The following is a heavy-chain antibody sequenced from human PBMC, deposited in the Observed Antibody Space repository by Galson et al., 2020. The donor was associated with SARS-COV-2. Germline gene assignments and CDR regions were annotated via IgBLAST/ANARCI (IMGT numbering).Heavy chain of an antibody. CDR1: GFTFTSNA. CDR3: AAEPLLVMDV. V-gene: IGHV1-58*01. D-gene: IGHD6-6*01. Sequence: SVQVSCKASGFTFTSNAVQWVRQQRGQRLEWIGWIVVGSGTTTYAQKFQERVTITRDMSTSTAYMELSSLRSEDTAVYYCAAEPLLVMDVWVQGTTVTVSS. J-gene: IGHJ6*02. CDR2: IVVGSGTT.